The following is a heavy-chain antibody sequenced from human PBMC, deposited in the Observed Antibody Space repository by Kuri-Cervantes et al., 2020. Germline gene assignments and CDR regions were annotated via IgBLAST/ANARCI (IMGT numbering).Heavy chain of an antibody. V-gene: IGHV1-69*05. CDR3: ARMDIAAAGTDDY. CDR1: GGTFSSYA. Sequence: SVKVSCKASGGTFSSYAISWVRQAPGQGLEWMGGIIPIFGTANYAQKFQGRVTITTDESTSTAYMELRSLRSDDTAVYYCARMDIAAAGTDDYWGQGTLVTVSS. J-gene: IGHJ4*02. CDR2: IIPIFGTA. D-gene: IGHD6-13*01.